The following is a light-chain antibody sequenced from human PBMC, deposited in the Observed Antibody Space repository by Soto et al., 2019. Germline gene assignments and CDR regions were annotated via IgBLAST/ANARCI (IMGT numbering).Light chain of an antibody. Sequence: EMVMTXSPATQSVSXXXXXSLSCRASQSIGGNLAWYQQKPGQAPRLLIYGASTRATGVPARFSGSGSRTDFTLTISSLQSEDFAIYYCQQYNNWPYTFGQGTKLEI. CDR2: GAS. CDR3: QQYNNWPYT. V-gene: IGKV3-15*01. CDR1: QSIGGN. J-gene: IGKJ2*01.